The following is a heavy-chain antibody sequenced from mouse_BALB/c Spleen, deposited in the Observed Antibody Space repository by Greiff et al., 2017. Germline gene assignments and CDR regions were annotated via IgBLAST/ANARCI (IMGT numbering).Heavy chain of an antibody. D-gene: IGHD1-1*01. CDR3: AREFYYGSVYAMGY. CDR1: GYTFTSYV. Sequence: VQLQQSGPELVKPGASVKMSCKASGYTFTSYVMHWVKQKPGQGLEWIGYINPYNDGTKYNEKFKGKATLTSDKSSSTAYMELSSLTSEDSAVYYCAREFYYGSVYAMGYWGQGTSVTVSS. CDR2: INPYNDGT. V-gene: IGHV1-14*01. J-gene: IGHJ4*01.